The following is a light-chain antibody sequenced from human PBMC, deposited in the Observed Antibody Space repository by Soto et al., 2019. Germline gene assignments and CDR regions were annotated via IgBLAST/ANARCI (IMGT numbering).Light chain of an antibody. Sequence: EIVLTQSPATLSLSPGERATLSCRASQSVRTYLAWYQQKPGQAPRLLIYDASNRATGIPARFSGSGSGTDFSLTISSLEPEDFAVYYCQQRGDWPLYTFGPGTKVEVK. CDR3: QQRGDWPLYT. V-gene: IGKV3-11*01. CDR2: DAS. J-gene: IGKJ3*01. CDR1: QSVRTY.